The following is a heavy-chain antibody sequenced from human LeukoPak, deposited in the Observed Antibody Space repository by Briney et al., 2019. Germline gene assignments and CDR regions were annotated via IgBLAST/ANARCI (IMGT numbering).Heavy chain of an antibody. V-gene: IGHV3-23*01. CDR2: ISGSGGST. J-gene: IGHJ4*02. D-gene: IGHD1-26*01. CDR1: GFTFSSYA. Sequence: GGSLRLSCAASGFTFSSYAMSWVRQAPGKGLEWVSAISGSGGSTYYADSVKGRFTISRDNAKNSLYLQMNSLRAEDTAVYYCARSLPAYSGSLYWGQGTLVTVSS. CDR3: ARSLPAYSGSLY.